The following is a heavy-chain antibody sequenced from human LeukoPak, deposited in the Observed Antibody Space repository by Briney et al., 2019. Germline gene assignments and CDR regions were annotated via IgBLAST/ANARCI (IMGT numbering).Heavy chain of an antibody. J-gene: IGHJ4*02. V-gene: IGHV3-30*18. CDR2: ISDDGNKK. CDR1: GFTFSRYG. Sequence: PGGSLRLSCAASGFTFSRYGMHWVRQAPGKGLEWVAVISDDGNKKYYADSVKGRFTISRDKSKDTVYLQMDSLRAEDTAVYYCAKDSRHYYFDYWGQGTPVTVS. CDR3: AKDSRHYYFDY. D-gene: IGHD3-3*02.